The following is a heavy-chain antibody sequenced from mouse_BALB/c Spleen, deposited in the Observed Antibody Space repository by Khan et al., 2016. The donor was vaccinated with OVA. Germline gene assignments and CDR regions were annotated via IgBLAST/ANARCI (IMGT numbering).Heavy chain of an antibody. Sequence: EVELVESGGGLVRPGGSLKLSCAASGFSFSSYSMSWVRQTPEKRLEWVATISSGGSYTNYPDSVKGRFTISRDNAKNTQHLQVNSLRSEDTAMYYGTGHRVYDGSSPYFDYWGQGTTLTVSS. D-gene: IGHD1-1*01. CDR1: GFSFSSYS. J-gene: IGHJ2*01. V-gene: IGHV5-6-4*01. CDR2: ISSGGSYT. CDR3: TGHRVYDGSSPYFDY.